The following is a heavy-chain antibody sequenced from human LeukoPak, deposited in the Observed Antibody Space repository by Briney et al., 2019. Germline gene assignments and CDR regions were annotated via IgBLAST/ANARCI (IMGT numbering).Heavy chain of an antibody. CDR2: ISGSGGST. J-gene: IGHJ4*02. CDR1: GFTFSSYG. Sequence: GGTLRLSCAASGFTFSSYGMSWVRQAPGKGLEWVSAISGSGGSTYYADSVKGRFTISRDNSKNTLYLQMISLRAEDTAVYYCAKAGLEWLPVTPFDYWGQGTLVTVSS. CDR3: AKAGLEWLPVTPFDY. V-gene: IGHV3-23*01. D-gene: IGHD3-3*01.